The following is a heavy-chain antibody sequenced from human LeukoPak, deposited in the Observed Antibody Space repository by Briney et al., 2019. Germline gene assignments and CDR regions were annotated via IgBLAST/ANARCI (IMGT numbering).Heavy chain of an antibody. CDR2: ISSSTGII. Sequence: GGSLRLSCAASGFTLSSYSMNWVRQAPGKGLEWVSQISSSTGIIYYEDSVKGRFTISRDNAKNSLYLQMNSLRAEDTAVYYCARAYSYGNDYWGQGTLVTVSS. CDR1: GFTLSSYS. J-gene: IGHJ4*02. V-gene: IGHV3-48*01. CDR3: ARAYSYGNDY. D-gene: IGHD5-18*01.